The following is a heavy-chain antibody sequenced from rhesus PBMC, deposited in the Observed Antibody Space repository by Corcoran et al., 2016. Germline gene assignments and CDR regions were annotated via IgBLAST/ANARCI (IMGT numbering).Heavy chain of an antibody. J-gene: IGHJ4*01. CDR2: IYGSGGGT. D-gene: IGHD6S26*01. Sequence: QVQLQESGPGLVKPSETLSLTCAVSGGSISDDYYWSWIRQPPGKGLEWIGYIYGSGGGTNYNPPLNNRVSCSICTSKNQFSLKLSSVTAADTAVYYCARLGLGGAAAGPVFDYWGQGVLVTVSS. CDR1: GGSISDDYY. CDR3: ARLGLGGAAAGPVFDY. V-gene: IGHV4-106*01.